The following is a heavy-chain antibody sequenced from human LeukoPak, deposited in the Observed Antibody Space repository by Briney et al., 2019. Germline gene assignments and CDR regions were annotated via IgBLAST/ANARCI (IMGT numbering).Heavy chain of an antibody. Sequence: GGSLRLSCAASRFTFDSYAMSWVRQAPGKGLGWVSAIGGSGGSVYYADSVKGRFIISRDNSKNTLYLQMNSLRAEDTAVYYCEKVASYDILTGYSHFDFWGQGTPVTVSS. V-gene: IGHV3-23*01. CDR3: EKVASYDILTGYSHFDF. CDR1: RFTFDSYA. J-gene: IGHJ4*02. CDR2: IGGSGGSV. D-gene: IGHD3-9*01.